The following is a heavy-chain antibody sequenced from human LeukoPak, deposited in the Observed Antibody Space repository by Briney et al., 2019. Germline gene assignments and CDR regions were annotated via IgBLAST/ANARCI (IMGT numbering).Heavy chain of an antibody. CDR2: ISYDGSNK. D-gene: IGHD5-18*01. Sequence: GGSLRLSCAASGFTFSSYGMHWVRQAPGKGLEWVAVISYDGSNKYYADSVKGRFTISRDNSKNTLYLQMNSLRAEDTAVYYCARGGYSYGHPIDYWGQGTLVTVSS. CDR3: ARGGYSYGHPIDY. CDR1: GFTFSSYG. V-gene: IGHV3-30*03. J-gene: IGHJ4*02.